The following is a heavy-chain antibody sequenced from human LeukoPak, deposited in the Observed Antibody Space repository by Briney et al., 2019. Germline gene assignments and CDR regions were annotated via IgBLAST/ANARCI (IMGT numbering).Heavy chain of an antibody. Sequence: SETLSLTCTVSGGSISSGDYYWSWIRQPPGKGLEWIGYIYYSGSTYYNPSLKSRVTISVDTSKNQFSLKLSSVTAADTAVYYCARQGLIYYGSGSYYDFWGQGTLVTVSS. D-gene: IGHD3-10*01. CDR3: ARQGLIYYGSGSYYDF. CDR2: IYYSGST. J-gene: IGHJ4*02. CDR1: GGSISSGDYY. V-gene: IGHV4-30-4*01.